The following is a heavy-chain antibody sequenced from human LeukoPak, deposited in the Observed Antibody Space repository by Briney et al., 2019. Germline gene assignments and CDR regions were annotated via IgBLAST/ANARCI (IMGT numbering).Heavy chain of an antibody. CDR3: ARFDYGGNLGFDY. Sequence: PGGSLRLPCAASGFTFSSYGRYWVRQAPGKGLEWVAVIWYDGSNKYYADSVKGRFTISRDNSKNTLYLQMNSLRAEDTAVYYCARFDYGGNLGFDYWGQGTLVTVSS. D-gene: IGHD4-23*01. CDR2: IWYDGSNK. J-gene: IGHJ4*02. CDR1: GFTFSSYG. V-gene: IGHV3-33*01.